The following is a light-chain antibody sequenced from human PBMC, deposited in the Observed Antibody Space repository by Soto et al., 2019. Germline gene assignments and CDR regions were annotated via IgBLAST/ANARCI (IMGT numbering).Light chain of an antibody. J-gene: IGKJ4*01. V-gene: IGKV3-15*01. CDR3: QQYNNWPPLT. CDR2: GAS. Sequence: EIVMTQSPATLSVSPGERATLSCRASQSVSSDLAWYQQKAGQAPRLLIYGASTRATGVPARFSGSASGTEFTLTISSLQSEDFAVYYCQQYNNWPPLTFGGGTKVEIK. CDR1: QSVSSD.